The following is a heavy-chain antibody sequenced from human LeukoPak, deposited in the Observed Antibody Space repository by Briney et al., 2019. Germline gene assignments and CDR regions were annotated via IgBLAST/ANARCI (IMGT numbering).Heavy chain of an antibody. V-gene: IGHV3-30-3*01. CDR1: GFTFSSYA. CDR2: ISYDGSNK. D-gene: IGHD1-26*01. CDR3: ARTAGGSHFDY. Sequence: PGGSLRISCAASGFTFSSYAMHWVRQAPGKGLEWVAVISYDGSNKYYADSVKGRFTISRDNSKNSLYLQMNSLRAEDTALYHCARTAGGSHFDYWGQGTLVTVSS. J-gene: IGHJ4*02.